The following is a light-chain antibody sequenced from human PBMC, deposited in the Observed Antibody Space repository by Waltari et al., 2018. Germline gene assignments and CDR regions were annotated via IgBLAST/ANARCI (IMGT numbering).Light chain of an antibody. V-gene: IGLV3-19*01. CDR3: HSRDTTSTRL. Sequence: SSELTQDPAVSVALGQTVRITCQGDSLRSISASWYQQRPGQAPILVLYGQNNRPSGIPDRFSGSTSGNTASLTITRAQAEDEGDYFCHSRDTTSTRLFGGGTRVTV. CDR2: GQN. CDR1: SLRSIS. J-gene: IGLJ2*01.